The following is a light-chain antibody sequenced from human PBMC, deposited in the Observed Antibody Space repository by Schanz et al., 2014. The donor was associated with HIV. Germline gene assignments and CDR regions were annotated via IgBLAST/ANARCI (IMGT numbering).Light chain of an antibody. CDR1: SSDVGGYNY. CDR3: KSYRNNNYGTLVV. CDR2: DVS. V-gene: IGLV2-14*03. J-gene: IGLJ2*01. Sequence: QSALTQPASVSGSPGQSITISCTGTSSDVGGYNYVSWYQQHPGKAPKLMIYDVSNRPSGVSIRFSGSKSGNTATLTISGLQAEDEADDYCKSYRNNNYGTLVVFGGGTKLTVL.